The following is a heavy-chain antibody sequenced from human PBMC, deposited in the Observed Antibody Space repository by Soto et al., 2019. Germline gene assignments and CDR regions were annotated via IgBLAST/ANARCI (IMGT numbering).Heavy chain of an antibody. D-gene: IGHD3-10*01. Sequence: EVKVLESGGDLVQPGGSLRLSCVASGFTFSEYAMTWVRQAPGKGLYWVSSVSANGDITYYADSVKGRFTISRDNSNTTLLLQMNSLRAEDTALYYCARGDRGGSGSPASYYFSGLDVWGQGTTVIVSS. CDR3: ARGDRGGSGSPASYYFSGLDV. V-gene: IGHV3-23*01. CDR1: GFTFSEYA. J-gene: IGHJ6*02. CDR2: VSANGDIT.